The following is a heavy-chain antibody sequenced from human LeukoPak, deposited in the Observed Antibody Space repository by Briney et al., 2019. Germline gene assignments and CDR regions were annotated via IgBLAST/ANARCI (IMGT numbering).Heavy chain of an antibody. CDR3: ARATGYSSSSGLDY. J-gene: IGHJ4*02. CDR1: GFTFSSYA. Sequence: GGSLRLSCAASGFTFSSYAMHWVRQAPGKGLEWVAVISYDGSNKYYADSVKGRFTISRDNSKNTLYLQMNSLRAEDTAVYYCARATGYSSSSGLDYWGQGTLVAVSS. D-gene: IGHD6-6*01. CDR2: ISYDGSNK. V-gene: IGHV3-30-3*01.